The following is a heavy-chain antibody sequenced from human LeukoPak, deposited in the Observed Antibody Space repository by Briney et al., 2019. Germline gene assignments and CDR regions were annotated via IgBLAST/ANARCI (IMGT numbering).Heavy chain of an antibody. D-gene: IGHD3-10*01. Sequence: GGSLRLSCAASGFTFSSYAMSWVRQAPGKGLEWVPAISGSGGSTYYADSVKGRFTISRDNSKNTLYLQMNSLRAEDTAVYYCAKDSLWVRSNWFDPWGQGTLVTVSS. J-gene: IGHJ5*02. CDR3: AKDSLWVRSNWFDP. CDR2: ISGSGGST. V-gene: IGHV3-23*01. CDR1: GFTFSSYA.